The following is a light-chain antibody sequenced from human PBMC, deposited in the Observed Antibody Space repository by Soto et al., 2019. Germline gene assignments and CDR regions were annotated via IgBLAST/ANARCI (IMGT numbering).Light chain of an antibody. CDR2: GAS. V-gene: IGKV3-20*01. Sequence: EIVLTQSPGTLSLSPGESATLSCRASQSVSSSQVAWYQQKPGQAPRLLIYGASSRSTGIPDRFSGVGSETDFTLPISRLEHEDFAVYYCQQYDTSPHTFGQGTKLEIK. J-gene: IGKJ2*01. CDR1: QSVSSSQ. CDR3: QQYDTSPHT.